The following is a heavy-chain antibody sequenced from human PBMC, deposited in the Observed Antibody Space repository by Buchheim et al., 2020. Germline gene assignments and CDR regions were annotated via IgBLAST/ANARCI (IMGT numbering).Heavy chain of an antibody. CDR1: GFTFSSYG. Sequence: QVQLVESGGGVVQPGRSLRLSCAASGFTFSSYGMHWVRQAPGKGLEWVAVIWYDGSNKYYADSVKGRFTISRDNSKNTLYLQMNSLRAEDTAVYYCARELGSATRVAGPPYYYYGMDVWGQGTT. CDR3: ARELGSATRVAGPPYYYYGMDV. J-gene: IGHJ6*02. CDR2: IWYDGSNK. D-gene: IGHD6-19*01. V-gene: IGHV3-33*01.